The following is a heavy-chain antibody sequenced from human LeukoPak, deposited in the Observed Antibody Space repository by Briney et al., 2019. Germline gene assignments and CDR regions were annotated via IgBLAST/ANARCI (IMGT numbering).Heavy chain of an antibody. Sequence: ASVKVSCKASGYTFTTYYMHWVRQAPGQGLEWMGIINPSGGITSYAQKFQGRVTMTRGTSTSTVYMELSSLRSEDTAVYYCARDLGPVAGLGELSFEPDYWGQGTLVTVSS. CDR1: GYTFTTYY. V-gene: IGHV1-46*01. D-gene: IGHD3-16*02. J-gene: IGHJ4*02. CDR3: ARDLGPVAGLGELSFEPDY. CDR2: INPSGGIT.